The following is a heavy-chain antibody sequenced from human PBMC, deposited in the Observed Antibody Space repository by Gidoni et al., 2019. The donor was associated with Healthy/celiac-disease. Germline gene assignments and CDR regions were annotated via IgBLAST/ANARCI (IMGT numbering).Heavy chain of an antibody. CDR3: ARERVVVTATHFDY. CDR1: GFTFSSYG. D-gene: IGHD2-21*02. V-gene: IGHV3-33*01. CDR2: IWYDGSNK. J-gene: IGHJ4*02. Sequence: QVQLVESGGGVVQPGRSLRLSCAASGFTFSSYGMHWVRQAPGKGLEWVAVIWYDGSNKYYADSVKGRFTISRDNSKNTLYLQMNSLRAEDTAVYYCARERVVVTATHFDYWGQGTLVTVSS.